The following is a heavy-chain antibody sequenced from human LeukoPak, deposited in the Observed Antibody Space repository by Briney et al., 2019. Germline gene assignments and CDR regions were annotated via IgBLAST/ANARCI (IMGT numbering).Heavy chain of an antibody. J-gene: IGHJ4*02. CDR3: AREKDTAWFESKARSSLDC. D-gene: IGHD5-18*01. CDR1: GFTFSSYW. V-gene: IGHV3-7*01. CDR2: IKQDGSEK. Sequence: PGGSLRLSCAASGFTFSSYWMSWVRQAPGKGLEWVANIKQDGSEKYYVDSVKGRFTIPRDNAKNSLYLQMNSLRAEDTAVYYCAREKDTAWFESKARSSLDCWGQGTLVTVSS.